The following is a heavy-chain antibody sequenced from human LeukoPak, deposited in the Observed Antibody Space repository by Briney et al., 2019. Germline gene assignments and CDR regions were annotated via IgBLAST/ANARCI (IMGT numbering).Heavy chain of an antibody. CDR3: TRDFDFSSAI. CDR1: GFTFSSYW. Sequence: GGSLRLSCAASGFTFSSYWMHWVRQAPGKGLVWVSRISPDGSTTGHADSVKGRFTTSRDNAKNTLFLQINSLRAEDTAVYYCTRDFDFSSAIWGQGTLVTVSS. D-gene: IGHD3-3*01. J-gene: IGHJ4*02. CDR2: ISPDGSTT. V-gene: IGHV3-74*01.